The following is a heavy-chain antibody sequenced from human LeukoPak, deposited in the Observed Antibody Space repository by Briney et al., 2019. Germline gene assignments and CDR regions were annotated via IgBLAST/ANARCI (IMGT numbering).Heavy chain of an antibody. D-gene: IGHD6-19*01. Sequence: GGSLRLSCVASGLTFSNYWMHWVRQAPGKGLVWVSRTNSDGRTTTYADSVKGRFTIFRDNAKNTLYLQMNSLSAEDTSVYYCVRVISDWEYFDQWGQGALVTVSS. CDR1: GLTFSNYW. J-gene: IGHJ4*02. CDR2: TNSDGRTT. V-gene: IGHV3-74*01. CDR3: VRVISDWEYFDQ.